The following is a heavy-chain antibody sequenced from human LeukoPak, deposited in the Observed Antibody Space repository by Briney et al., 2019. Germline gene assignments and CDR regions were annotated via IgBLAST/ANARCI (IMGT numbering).Heavy chain of an antibody. CDR3: ANTPRLYSSSWYYNYGIDV. Sequence: GGSLRLSCAASGFTFSSYAMSWVRQAPGKGLEWVSAISGSGGSTYYADSVKGRFTISRDNSKNTLYLQMNSLRAEDTAVYYCANTPRLYSSSWYYNYGIDVWGQGTTVTVSS. J-gene: IGHJ6*02. CDR1: GFTFSSYA. D-gene: IGHD6-13*01. CDR2: ISGSGGST. V-gene: IGHV3-23*01.